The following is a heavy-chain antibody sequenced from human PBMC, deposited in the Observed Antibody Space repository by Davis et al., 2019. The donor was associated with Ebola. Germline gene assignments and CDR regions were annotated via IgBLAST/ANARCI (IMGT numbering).Heavy chain of an antibody. CDR2: INPSGGRT. Sequence: AASVKVSCKASGYTFSDHYMNWVRQAPGRGLEWMGMINPSGGRTTYAQKFQGRVTMTRDTSTGTVYLDLSGLRSEDTAVYYCAKELHSLHNCFDSWGQGTLITVSS. CDR3: AKELHSLHNCFDS. CDR1: GYTFSDHY. V-gene: IGHV1-46*01. D-gene: IGHD5-24*01. J-gene: IGHJ4*02.